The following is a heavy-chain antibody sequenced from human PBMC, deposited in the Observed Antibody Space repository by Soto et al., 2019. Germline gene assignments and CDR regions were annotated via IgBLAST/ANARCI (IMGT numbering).Heavy chain of an antibody. D-gene: IGHD6-19*01. CDR2: INAGNGNT. Sequence: QVQLVQSGAEVKKPGASVKVSCKASGYTFTSYAMHWVRQAPVQRLEWMGWINAGNGNTKYSQKFQGRVTITRDTSESTAYMELSSLRSEDTAVYYCARYGGWYYFYYWGQGTLVTVSS. CDR1: GYTFTSYA. J-gene: IGHJ4*02. V-gene: IGHV1-3*01. CDR3: ARYGGWYYFYY.